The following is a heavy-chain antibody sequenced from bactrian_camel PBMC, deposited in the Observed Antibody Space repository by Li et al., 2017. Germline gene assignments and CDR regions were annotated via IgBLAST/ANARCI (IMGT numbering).Heavy chain of an antibody. Sequence: HVQLVESGGDSVQAGGSLNVSCEASRDTLSSYCMGWFRQAPEKRREGVAAIGRHGDTSYADSVKGRFTISRDNTRNTLYLQLNSLKPEDTSVYYCVADSWRCEWFDDYNYWGQGTQVTVS. CDR1: RDTLSSYC. CDR2: IGRHGDT. J-gene: IGHJ4*01. CDR3: VADSWRCEWFDDYNY. D-gene: IGHD2*01. V-gene: IGHV3S53*01.